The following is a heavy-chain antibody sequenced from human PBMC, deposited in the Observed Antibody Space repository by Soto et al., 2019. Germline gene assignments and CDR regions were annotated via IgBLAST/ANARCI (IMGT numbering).Heavy chain of an antibody. CDR1: GYNFGSHG. CDR3: AKAPAYGTYDAFDI. CDR2: VWYDGSKK. Sequence: GGSLRLSCAGSGYNFGSHGIHWVRRAPGKGLEWLAVVWYDGSKKYYADSVKGRFTVSRDNSKNTLYLQMNSLRAEDTAVYYCAKAPAYGTYDAFDIWGQGTMVTVSS. V-gene: IGHV3-30*02. D-gene: IGHD1-7*01. J-gene: IGHJ3*02.